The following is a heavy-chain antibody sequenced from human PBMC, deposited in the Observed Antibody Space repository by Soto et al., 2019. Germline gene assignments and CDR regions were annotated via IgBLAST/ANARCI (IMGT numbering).Heavy chain of an antibody. CDR1: GFTFSSYS. Sequence: TGGSLRLSCGASGFTFSSYSMNWVRQAPGKGLEWISYISSSSSTIFYADSVKGRFTISRDNDKNSLYLQMNNLRDEDTAVYFCAREGRYSGSDYFDYWGQGTLVTVSS. V-gene: IGHV3-48*02. D-gene: IGHD5-12*01. CDR3: AREGRYSGSDYFDY. CDR2: ISSSSSTI. J-gene: IGHJ4*02.